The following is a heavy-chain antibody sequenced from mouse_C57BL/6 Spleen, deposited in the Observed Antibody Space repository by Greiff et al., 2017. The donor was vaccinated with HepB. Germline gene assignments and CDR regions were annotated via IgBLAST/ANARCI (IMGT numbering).Heavy chain of an antibody. D-gene: IGHD2-3*01. CDR2: INPSSGYT. CDR1: GYTFTSYT. J-gene: IGHJ4*01. V-gene: IGHV1-4*01. Sequence: LVESGAELARPGASVKMSCKASGYTFTSYTMHWVKQRPGQGLEWIGYINPSSGYTKYNQKFKDKATLTADKSSSTAYMQLSSLTSEDSAVYYCARSLYDGYYRYYAMDYWGQGTSVTVSS. CDR3: ARSLYDGYYRYYAMDY.